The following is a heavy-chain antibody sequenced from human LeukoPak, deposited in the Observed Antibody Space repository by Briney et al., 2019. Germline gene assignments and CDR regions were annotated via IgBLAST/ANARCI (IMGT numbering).Heavy chain of an antibody. V-gene: IGHV3-7*04. Sequence: GGPLGLSCAASGFTFSSYWMSWFRRPPGRGREWVANIKQDGSEKYYVDSVKGRFTISRDNAKNSLYLQMSSLRAEDTAVYYCARVDSSFYYWGQGTLVTVSS. CDR1: GFTFSSYW. D-gene: IGHD6-6*01. CDR3: ARVDSSFYY. CDR2: IKQDGSEK. J-gene: IGHJ4*02.